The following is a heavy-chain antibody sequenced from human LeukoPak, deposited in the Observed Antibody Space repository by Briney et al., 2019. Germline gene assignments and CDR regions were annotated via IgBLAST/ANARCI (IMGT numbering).Heavy chain of an antibody. CDR2: ISSSGSTI. Sequence: PGGSLRLSCAASGFTFSSYEMNWVRQAPRKGLEWVSYISSSGSTIYYADSVKGRFTISRDNAKNSLYLQMNSLRAEDTAVYYCARQYSSSFYYGMDVWGQGTTVTVS. J-gene: IGHJ6*02. D-gene: IGHD6-13*01. CDR3: ARQYSSSFYYGMDV. V-gene: IGHV3-48*03. CDR1: GFTFSSYE.